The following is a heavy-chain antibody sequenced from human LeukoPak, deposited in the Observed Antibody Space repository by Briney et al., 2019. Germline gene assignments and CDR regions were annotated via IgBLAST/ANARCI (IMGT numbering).Heavy chain of an antibody. CDR1: GGALSSESYY. CDR2: VHTSGSS. J-gene: IGHJ2*01. CDR3: ARDRNYWYFDL. Sequence: SETLSLTCSVSGGALSSESYYWNWIRQPAGKGLEWIGRVHTSGSSNYNLSLKGRVNISLDTSKRHFSLELTSVTAADPAVYYCARDRNYWYFDLWGRGTLVSVSS. V-gene: IGHV4-61*02.